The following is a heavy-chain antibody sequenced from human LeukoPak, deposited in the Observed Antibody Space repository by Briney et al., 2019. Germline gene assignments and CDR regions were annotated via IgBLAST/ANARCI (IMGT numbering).Heavy chain of an antibody. CDR3: ASDYYGSGRSYIDY. CDR2: ISYDGSNK. V-gene: IGHV3-30-3*01. CDR1: GFTFSSYA. J-gene: IGHJ4*02. D-gene: IGHD3-10*01. Sequence: GGSLRLSCVASGFTFSSYAMHWVCQAPGKGLVWVAVISYDGSNKYYADSVKGRFTISRDNSENTLYLQMNSLRAEDTAVYYCASDYYGSGRSYIDYWGQGTLVTASS.